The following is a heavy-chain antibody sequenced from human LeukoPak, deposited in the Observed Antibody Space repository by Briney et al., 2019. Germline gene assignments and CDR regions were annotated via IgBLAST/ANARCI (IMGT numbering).Heavy chain of an antibody. CDR3: ARVAVTRYYYYYYGMDV. CDR1: GGSISSYY. Sequence: SETLSLTCTVSGGSISSYYWCWIRQPAGRGLEWIGRIYTSGSTNYNPSLKSRVTMSVDTSKNQFSLKLSSVTAADTAAYYCARVAVTRYYYYYYGMDVWGQGTTVTVSS. V-gene: IGHV4-4*07. CDR2: IYTSGST. D-gene: IGHD4-17*01. J-gene: IGHJ6*02.